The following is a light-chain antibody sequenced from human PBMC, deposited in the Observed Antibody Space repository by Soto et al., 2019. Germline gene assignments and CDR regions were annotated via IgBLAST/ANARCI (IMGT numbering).Light chain of an antibody. CDR3: ATWDDDVSGVV. V-gene: IGLV1-47*02. CDR1: SSNIGRGY. J-gene: IGLJ2*01. Sequence: QSALPQTPSVSETPGQTVTISCSGSSSNIGRGYVYWYQQLPGAAPKLLMYSHNIRPSGVPDRFSASTSGTSASLVISGLRSEDEADYHCATWDDDVSGVVFGGGTQLTVL. CDR2: SHN.